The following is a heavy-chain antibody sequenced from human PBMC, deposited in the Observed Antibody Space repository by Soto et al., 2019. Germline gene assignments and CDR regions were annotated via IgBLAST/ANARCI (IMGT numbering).Heavy chain of an antibody. D-gene: IGHD3-10*01. CDR3: ARWKVLLWFGELSPQTYYYYGMYV. J-gene: IGHJ6*02. V-gene: IGHV4-34*01. CDR2: INHSGST. CDR1: GGSFSGYY. Sequence: SETLSRTCAVYGGSFSGYYWSWIRQPPGKGLEWIGEINHSGSTNYNPSLKSRVTISVDTSKNQFSLKLSSVTAADTAVYYCARWKVLLWFGELSPQTYYYYGMYVWGQGTTVTV.